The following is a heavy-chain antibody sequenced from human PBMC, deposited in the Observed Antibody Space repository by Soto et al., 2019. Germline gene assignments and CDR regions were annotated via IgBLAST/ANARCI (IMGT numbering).Heavy chain of an antibody. CDR2: ISSSSSTI. J-gene: IGHJ6*02. V-gene: IGHV3-48*01. CDR1: GFTFSSYS. D-gene: IGHD2-2*03. CDR3: ARVAGYGGDHYGMDV. Sequence: PGGSLRLSCAASGFTFSSYSMNWVRQAPGKGLEWVSYISSSSSTIYYADSVKGRFTISRDNAKNSLYLQMNSLRAEDTAVYYCARVAGYGGDHYGMDVWGQGTTVTVSS.